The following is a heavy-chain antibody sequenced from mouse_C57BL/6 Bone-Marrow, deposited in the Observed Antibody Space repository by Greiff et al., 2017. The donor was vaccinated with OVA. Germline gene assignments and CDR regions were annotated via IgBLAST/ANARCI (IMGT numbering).Heavy chain of an antibody. V-gene: IGHV5-6*01. CDR2: ISSAGSYT. D-gene: IGHD1-1*01. CDR1: GFTFSSSG. J-gene: IGHJ4*01. Sequence: EVHLVESGGDLVKPGGSLKLSCAASGFTFSSSGMSWVRQTPDKRLEWVAAISSAGSYTYYPDSVRGRFTISRDNAQKTLYLQMSSLQSEDTAMYFGTRAAGVYGRGAMDYWGQGTSVTVSS. CDR3: TRAAGVYGRGAMDY.